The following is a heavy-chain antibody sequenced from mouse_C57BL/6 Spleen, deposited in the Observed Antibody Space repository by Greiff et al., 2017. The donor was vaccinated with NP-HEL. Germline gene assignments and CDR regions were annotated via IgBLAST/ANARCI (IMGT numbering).Heavy chain of an antibody. Sequence: EVQGVESGGDLVKPGGSLKLSCAASGFTFSSYGMSWVRQTPDKRLEWVATISSGGSYTYYPDSVKGRFTISRDNAKNTLYLQMSSLKSEDTAMYYCARHGYGSSLFDYWGQGTTLTVSS. V-gene: IGHV5-6*01. CDR2: ISSGGSYT. J-gene: IGHJ2*01. CDR1: GFTFSSYG. CDR3: ARHGYGSSLFDY. D-gene: IGHD1-1*01.